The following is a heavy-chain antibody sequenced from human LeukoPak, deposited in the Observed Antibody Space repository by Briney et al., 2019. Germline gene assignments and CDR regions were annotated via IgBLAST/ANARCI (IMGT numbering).Heavy chain of an antibody. Sequence: PSQTLSLTCTVSGGSISSGSYYWSWIRQPAGKGLEWIGRIYTSGSTNYNPSLKSRVTISVDTSKNQFSLKLSSVTAADTAVYYCARAADDYSNYFSEYCFDYWGQGTLVTVSS. CDR1: GGSISSGSYY. CDR2: IYTSGST. V-gene: IGHV4-61*02. J-gene: IGHJ4*02. CDR3: ARAADDYSNYFSEYCFDY. D-gene: IGHD4-11*01.